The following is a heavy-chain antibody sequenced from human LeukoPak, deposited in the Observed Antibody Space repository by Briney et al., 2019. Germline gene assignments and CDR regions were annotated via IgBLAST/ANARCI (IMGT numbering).Heavy chain of an antibody. CDR1: GYTFTSYG. CDR3: ARVGDFWSGYYTGRCMDV. J-gene: IGHJ6*03. CDR2: IGAYNGNT. Sequence: ASAKVSCKASGYTFTSYGIRWVRQAPGQGLEWMGWIGAYNGNTNYAQKLQGRVTMTTDTSTSTAYMELRSLRSDDTAVYYCARVGDFWSGYYTGRCMDVWSKGTTVTVSS. V-gene: IGHV1-18*01. D-gene: IGHD3-3*01.